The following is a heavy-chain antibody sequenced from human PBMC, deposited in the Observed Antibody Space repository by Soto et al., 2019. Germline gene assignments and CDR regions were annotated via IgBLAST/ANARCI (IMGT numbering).Heavy chain of an antibody. Sequence: SETLSLTCTVSGASISSGGYYWSWIRQDPGKGLEWLGYIYDNGTTYYNPSLKSRVSISRDKSKNQFSLKMTSLTAADTAVYYCASGQVGATTWFDPWGQGTKVTV. J-gene: IGHJ5*02. CDR2: IYDNGTT. CDR1: GASISSGGYY. CDR3: ASGQVGATTWFDP. V-gene: IGHV4-31*03. D-gene: IGHD1-26*01.